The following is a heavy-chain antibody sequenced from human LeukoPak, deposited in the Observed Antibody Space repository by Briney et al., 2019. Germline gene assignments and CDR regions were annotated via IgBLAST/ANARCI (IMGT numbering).Heavy chain of an antibody. D-gene: IGHD3-10*01. J-gene: IGHJ4*02. CDR1: GYSISSGYY. CDR2: VHHRGDT. CDR3: ARSYGSGSYFDY. Sequence: SETLSLTCAVSGYSISSGYYWGWIRQPPGKGLEWIGSVHHRGDTYYNPSLKSRVTISVDTSKNQFSLKLSSVTAADTAVYYCARSYGSGSYFDYWGQGILVTVSS. V-gene: IGHV4-38-2*01.